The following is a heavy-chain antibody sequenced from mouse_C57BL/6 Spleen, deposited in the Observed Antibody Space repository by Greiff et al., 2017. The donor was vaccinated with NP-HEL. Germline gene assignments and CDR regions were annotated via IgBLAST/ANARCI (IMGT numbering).Heavy chain of an antibody. CDR2: INPSNGGT. CDR3: ARLGGSSPYYFDY. D-gene: IGHD1-1*01. J-gene: IGHJ2*01. Sequence: QVQLQQPGTELVKPGASVKLSCKASGYTFTSYWMHWVKQRPGQGLEWIGNINPSNGGTNYNEKFKNKATLTVDKSSSTAYMQLSSLTSEDSAVYYCARLGGSSPYYFDYWGQGTTLTVSS. V-gene: IGHV1-53*01. CDR1: GYTFTSYW.